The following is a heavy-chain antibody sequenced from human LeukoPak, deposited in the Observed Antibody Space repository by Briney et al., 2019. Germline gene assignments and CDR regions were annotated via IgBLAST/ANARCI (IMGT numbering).Heavy chain of an antibody. CDR3: AREYYDDAFDI. CDR1: GGSFSGYY. V-gene: IGHV4-34*01. Sequence: PSETLSLTCAVYGGSFSGYYWSWIRQPPGKGLEWIGSIYYSGSTYYNPSLKSRVTISVDTSKNQFSLKLSSVTAADTAVYYCAREYYDDAFDIWGQGTMVTVSS. CDR2: IYYSGST. D-gene: IGHD3-22*01. J-gene: IGHJ3*02.